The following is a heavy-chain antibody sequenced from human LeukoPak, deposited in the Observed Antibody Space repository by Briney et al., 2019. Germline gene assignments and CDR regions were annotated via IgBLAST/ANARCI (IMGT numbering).Heavy chain of an antibody. D-gene: IGHD5-12*01. CDR2: INPNSGGT. J-gene: IGHJ4*02. CDR1: GYAFTCYY. V-gene: IGHV1-2*06. Sequence: GASVKVSFKASGYAFTCYYMHWVRQAPGQGLEWMGRINPNSGGTNYAQKFQGRVTMTRDTSISTAYMELSRLRSDDTAVYYCAGDVDIVATGVAGVNYWGQGTLVTVSS. CDR3: AGDVDIVATGVAGVNY.